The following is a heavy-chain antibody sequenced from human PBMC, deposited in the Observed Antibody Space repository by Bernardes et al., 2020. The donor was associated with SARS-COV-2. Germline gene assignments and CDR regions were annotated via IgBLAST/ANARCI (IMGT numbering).Heavy chain of an antibody. Sequence: GGLLRLSFASSRFTCRSYWIPWVLPSPGKGLVWVSRINSAGSSTSYADSVKGRFTISRDNAKNTLYLQMNSLRAEDTAVYYCASYCSNTSCSQAFYWGQGTLVTVSS. CDR2: INSAGSST. D-gene: IGHD2-2*01. CDR1: RFTCRSYW. J-gene: IGHJ4*02. CDR3: ASYCSNTSCSQAFY. V-gene: IGHV3-74*01.